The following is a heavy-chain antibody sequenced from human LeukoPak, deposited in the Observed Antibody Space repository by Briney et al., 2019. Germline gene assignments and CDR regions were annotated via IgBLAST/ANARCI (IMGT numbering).Heavy chain of an antibody. CDR2: ISGSGGST. D-gene: IGHD2-15*01. CDR1: GFTFSSYA. Sequence: PGGSLRLSCAASGFTFSSYAMSWVRQAPGKGLEWVSAISGSGGSTYYADSVKGRFTISRDNSKNTLYLQMNSLRAEDTAVYYCAKDKSRGYCSGGSCYSSIYWGQGTLVTVSS. J-gene: IGHJ4*02. CDR3: AKDKSRGYCSGGSCYSSIY. V-gene: IGHV3-23*01.